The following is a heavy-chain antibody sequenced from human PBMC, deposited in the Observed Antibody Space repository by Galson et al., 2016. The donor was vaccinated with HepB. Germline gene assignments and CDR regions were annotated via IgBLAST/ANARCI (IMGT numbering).Heavy chain of an antibody. D-gene: IGHD3-16*02. CDR1: GGSVSSYY. CDR2: IYYSGST. J-gene: IGHJ4*02. CDR3: ARGPPVWGSYRYDY. V-gene: IGHV4-59*02. Sequence: SETLSLTCTVSGGSVSSYYWSWIRQPPGKGLEWIGYIYYSGSTNYNPSLKSRVTISVDTSKNQFSLKLSSVTAADTAVYYCARGPPVWGSYRYDYWGQGTQVTVSS.